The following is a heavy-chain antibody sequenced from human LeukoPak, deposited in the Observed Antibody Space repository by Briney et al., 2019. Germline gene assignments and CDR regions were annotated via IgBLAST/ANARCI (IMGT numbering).Heavy chain of an antibody. CDR3: ARDHCTPGTCLGGH. CDR1: GGTFSSYA. CDR2: IIPIFGTA. D-gene: IGHD2-15*01. Sequence: SVKVSCKASGGTFSSYAISWVRQAPGQGLEWMGGIIPIFGTANYAQKFQGRVTLSVDRDTATTYMEVTSLRSEDTAIYYCARDHCTPGTCLGGHWGQGTLVTVSS. V-gene: IGHV1-69*06. J-gene: IGHJ4*02.